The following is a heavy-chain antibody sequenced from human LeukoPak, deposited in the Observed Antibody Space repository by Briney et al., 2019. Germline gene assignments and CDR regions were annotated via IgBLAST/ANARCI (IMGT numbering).Heavy chain of an antibody. CDR3: AREASVSYFSVSGPSFDS. CDR2: ISYDGSNK. Sequence: PGGSLRLSCAASGFTFSSYAMHWVRQAPGKGLEWVAVISYDGSNKYYADSVKGRFTISRDNAKNTLYLQMNSLRAEDTAVYYCAREASVSYFSVSGPSFDSWGQGSLVTVYS. J-gene: IGHJ4*02. D-gene: IGHD1-26*01. CDR1: GFTFSSYA. V-gene: IGHV3-30*14.